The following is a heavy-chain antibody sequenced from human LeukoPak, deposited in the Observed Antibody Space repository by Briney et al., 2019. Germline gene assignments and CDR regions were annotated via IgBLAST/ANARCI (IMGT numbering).Heavy chain of an antibody. CDR2: ISFRSDAI. D-gene: IGHD6-13*01. CDR3: AKDRSEKQQLAIYDAFDI. J-gene: IGHJ3*02. CDR1: GFSFSYSH. V-gene: IGHV3-48*01. Sequence: PGGSLRLSCATSGFSFSYSHMDWVRQAPGKGLEWVSYISFRSDAIYYANSVKGRFTISRDNVKNTLYLQMNSLRAEDTAVYYCAKDRSEKQQLAIYDAFDIWGQGTMVTVSS.